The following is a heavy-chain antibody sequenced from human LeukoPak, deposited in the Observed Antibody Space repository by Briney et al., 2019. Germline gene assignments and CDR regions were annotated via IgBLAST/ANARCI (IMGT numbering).Heavy chain of an antibody. Sequence: GGSLRLSCAASGFTFSTYSMSWVRQAPGKGLEWVSYISSISSIIYYADSVKGRFTTSRDNARNSLYLQMNSLRAEDTAVYYCTRSRPGTEAGQPNFDYWGQGTLVTVSS. CDR3: TRSRPGTEAGQPNFDY. CDR1: GFTFSTYS. D-gene: IGHD6-13*01. V-gene: IGHV3-48*01. J-gene: IGHJ4*02. CDR2: ISSISSII.